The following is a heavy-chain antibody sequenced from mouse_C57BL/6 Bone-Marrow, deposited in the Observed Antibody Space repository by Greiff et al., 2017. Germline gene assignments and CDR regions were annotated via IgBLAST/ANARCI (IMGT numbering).Heavy chain of an antibody. CDR2: IDPNSGGT. Sequence: QVQLQQSGAELVKPGASVKLSCKASGYTFTSYWLHWVKQRPGRGLEWIGRIDPNSGGTKYNEKFKSKATLTVDKPSSTAYMQLSSLTSEDSSVYYCAREGTMITRAGFAYWGQGTLVTVSA. J-gene: IGHJ3*01. D-gene: IGHD2-4*01. CDR1: GYTFTSYW. CDR3: AREGTMITRAGFAY. V-gene: IGHV1-72*01.